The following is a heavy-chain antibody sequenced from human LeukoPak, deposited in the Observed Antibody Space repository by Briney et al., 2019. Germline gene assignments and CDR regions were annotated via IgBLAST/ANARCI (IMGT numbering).Heavy chain of an antibody. Sequence: KPSETLSLTCTVSGGSVSSNRFYWGWIRQPPGKGLDWIGSMYYSGGTYYNPSLKSRVTISADTHKNQVSLKLSSVTAADTAVYYCARDPDYYDDSGYTWGQGTLVTVSS. V-gene: IGHV4-39*07. CDR3: ARDPDYYDDSGYT. D-gene: IGHD3-22*01. CDR1: GGSVSSNRFY. J-gene: IGHJ5*02. CDR2: MYYSGGT.